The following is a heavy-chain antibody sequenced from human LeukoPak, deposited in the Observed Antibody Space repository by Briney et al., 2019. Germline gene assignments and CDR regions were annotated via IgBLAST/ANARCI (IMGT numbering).Heavy chain of an antibody. J-gene: IGHJ4*02. V-gene: IGHV1-2*02. D-gene: IGHD3-10*01. CDR2: INPNSGGT. Sequence: ASVKVSCKASGYTFTGYYMHWVRQAPGQGLEWMGWINPNSGGTNYAQDFHGRVTMTRDTSISTAYMELSRLRSDDTAVYYCARQGPDYYGSGSSSYFDYWGQGTLVTVSS. CDR1: GYTFTGYY. CDR3: ARQGPDYYGSGSSSYFDY.